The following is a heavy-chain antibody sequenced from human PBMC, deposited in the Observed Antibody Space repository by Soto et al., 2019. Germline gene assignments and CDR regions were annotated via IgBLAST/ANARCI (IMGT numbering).Heavy chain of an antibody. Sequence: PGESLKISCKGSGYSFTSYWIGWVRQMPGKGLEWMGIIYPGDSDTRYSPSFQGQVTISADKSISTAYLQWSSLKASDTAVYYCTTDSYFTLKLVRFDYWGLGTLVTVSS. CDR1: GYSFTSYW. D-gene: IGHD3-22*01. CDR3: TTDSYFTLKLVRFDY. J-gene: IGHJ4*01. CDR2: IYPGDSDT. V-gene: IGHV5-51*01.